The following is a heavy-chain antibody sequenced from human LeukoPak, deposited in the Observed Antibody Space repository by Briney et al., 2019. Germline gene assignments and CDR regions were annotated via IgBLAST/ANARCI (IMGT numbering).Heavy chain of an antibody. D-gene: IGHD3-22*01. V-gene: IGHV3-11*01. CDR2: SSSGTTI. CDR3: ARDKYYDSSGYQVDAFDI. Sequence: SSSGTTIYYADSVKGRFTISRDNSKNTLYLQMNSLRAEDTAVYYCARDKYYDSSGYQVDAFDIWGQGTMVTVSS. J-gene: IGHJ3*02.